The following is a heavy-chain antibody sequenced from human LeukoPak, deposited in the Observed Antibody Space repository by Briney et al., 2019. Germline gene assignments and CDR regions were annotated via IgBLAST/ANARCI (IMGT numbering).Heavy chain of an antibody. J-gene: IGHJ4*02. CDR2: ISWNSGSI. CDR3: ARDGGYTDY. V-gene: IGHV3-9*01. Sequence: PGGSLRLSCAASGFTFDDYAMHWVRQAPGKGLEWVSGISWNSGSIGYADSVKGRFTISRDNAKNSLYLQMNSLRAEDTAVYYCARDGGYTDYWGQGTLVTVSS. D-gene: IGHD5-12*01. CDR1: GFTFDDYA.